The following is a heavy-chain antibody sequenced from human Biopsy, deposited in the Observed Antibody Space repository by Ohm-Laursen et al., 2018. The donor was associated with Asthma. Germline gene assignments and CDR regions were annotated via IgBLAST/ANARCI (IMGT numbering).Heavy chain of an antibody. Sequence: SETLSLTCGLSSGSGGYMRSVNYYWGWIRQPPGKGLEWIGSIYYSGTTYYNPSLERRFTVSANTSKNQFFLKLTSVTAADTAVYYCVRGSSSWHHGPFHYYYGLDVWGQRTTATVSS. V-gene: IGHV4-39*01. CDR1: GGYMRSVNYY. J-gene: IGHJ6*02. D-gene: IGHD6-13*01. CDR3: VRGSSSWHHGPFHYYYGLDV. CDR2: IYYSGTT.